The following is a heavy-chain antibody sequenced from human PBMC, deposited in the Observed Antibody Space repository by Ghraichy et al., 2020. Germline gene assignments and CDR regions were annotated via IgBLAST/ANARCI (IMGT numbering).Heavy chain of an antibody. CDR2: IYYSGST. Sequence: SQTLSLTCTVSGGSISSGGYYWSWIRQHPGKGLEWIGYIYYSGSTYYNPSLKSRVTISVDTSKNQFSLKLSSVTAADTAVYYCARAGAYGSGSYYIFVGAFDIWGQGTMVTVSS. V-gene: IGHV4-31*03. CDR1: GGSISSGGYY. J-gene: IGHJ3*02. CDR3: ARAGAYGSGSYYIFVGAFDI. D-gene: IGHD3-10*01.